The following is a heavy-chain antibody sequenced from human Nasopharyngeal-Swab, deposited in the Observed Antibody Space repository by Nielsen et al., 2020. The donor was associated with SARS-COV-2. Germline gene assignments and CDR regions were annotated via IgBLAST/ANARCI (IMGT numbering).Heavy chain of an antibody. Sequence: WIRQPPGKGLVWVSRINSGGSSTSYADSVKGRFTISRDNAKNTLYLQMNSLGAEDTAVYYCASSSGWYACWGQGTLVTVSS. CDR2: INSGGSST. CDR3: ASSSGWYAC. V-gene: IGHV3-74*01. D-gene: IGHD6-19*01. J-gene: IGHJ4*02.